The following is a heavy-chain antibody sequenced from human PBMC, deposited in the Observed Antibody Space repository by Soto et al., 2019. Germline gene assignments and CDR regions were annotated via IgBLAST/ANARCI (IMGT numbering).Heavy chain of an antibody. CDR1: GFNFRHYA. Sequence: PGGSLRLSCAASGFNFRHYAMSWVRQAPGKGLEWVSVISGSGDITYYAHSVKGRFTISRDNSKNTLYLQVSSLRAEDTAVYYCAKDMEGTSTFDYWGQGALVTVSS. J-gene: IGHJ4*02. CDR2: ISGSGDIT. V-gene: IGHV3-23*01. D-gene: IGHD1-7*01. CDR3: AKDMEGTSTFDY.